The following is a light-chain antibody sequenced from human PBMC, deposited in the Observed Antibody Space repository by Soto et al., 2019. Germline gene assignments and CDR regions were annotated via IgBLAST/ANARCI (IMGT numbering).Light chain of an antibody. V-gene: IGKV3-20*01. CDR2: GAS. CDR3: QQYSTSPPIT. Sequence: IMLTQSPGTLSLSTREGVTLSCTASQSVINSYLAWYQQQPRQAPTLLLYGASTRATGIPATFSGSGSATDFTLPTSSLETPDFAVYFCQQYSTSPPITFGHGTRLEIK. CDR1: QSVINSY. J-gene: IGKJ5*01.